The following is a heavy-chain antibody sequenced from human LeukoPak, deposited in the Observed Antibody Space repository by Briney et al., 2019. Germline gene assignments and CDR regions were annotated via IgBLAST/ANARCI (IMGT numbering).Heavy chain of an antibody. CDR1: GYTFTGYY. D-gene: IGHD3-10*01. V-gene: IGHV1-2*06. J-gene: IGHJ4*02. CDR3: ARGAGGSGSYYSNY. Sequence: GASVKVSCKAAGYTFTGYYMHWVRQAPRQGLEWMGRINPNSGGTNYAQKFQGRVTMTRDTSISTAYMELSRLRSDDTAVYYCARGAGGSGSYYSNYWGQGTLVTVSS. CDR2: INPNSGGT.